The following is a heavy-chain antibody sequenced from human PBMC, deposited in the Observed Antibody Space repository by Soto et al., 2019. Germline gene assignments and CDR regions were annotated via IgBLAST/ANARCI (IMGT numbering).Heavy chain of an antibody. J-gene: IGHJ4*02. CDR2: ISGSSTYT. CDR1: GFTFIDYY. Sequence: LRLSFAASGFTFIDYYMNWIRQTPGKGLEWVSHISGSSTYTKYADSVKGRFTISRDNAKNSLYLQMNSLRAEDTAVYYCAREQGTYCDYWGQGTLVTVSS. D-gene: IGHD1-1*01. V-gene: IGHV3-11*06. CDR3: AREQGTYCDY.